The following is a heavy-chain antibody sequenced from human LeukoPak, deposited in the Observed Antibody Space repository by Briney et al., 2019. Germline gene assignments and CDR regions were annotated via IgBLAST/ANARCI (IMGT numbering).Heavy chain of an antibody. V-gene: IGHV1-8*03. D-gene: IGHD3-22*01. CDR2: MNPNSGNT. CDR1: GYTFTSYD. J-gene: IGHJ4*02. CDR3: ARGGYYDSSGYYLFDY. Sequence: ASVKVSCKASGYTFTSYDINWVRQATGQGLEWMGWMNPNSGNTGYAQKFQGRVTITRNTSISTAYMELSSLRSGDTAVYYCARGGYYDSSGYYLFDYWGQGTLVTVSS.